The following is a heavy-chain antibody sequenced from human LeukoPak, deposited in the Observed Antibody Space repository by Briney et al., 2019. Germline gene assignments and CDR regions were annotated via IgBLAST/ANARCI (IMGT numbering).Heavy chain of an antibody. V-gene: IGHV4-34*01. CDR3: ARRRGQRSGGSCYNY. J-gene: IGHJ4*02. CDR2: INHSGST. CDR1: GGSFSGYY. Sequence: PSETLSLTCAVYGGSFSGYYWSWIRQPPGKGLEWIGEINHSGSTNYNPSLKSRVTISVDTSKNQSSLKLSSVTAADTAVYYCARRRGQRSGGSCYNYWGQGTLVTVSS. D-gene: IGHD2-15*01.